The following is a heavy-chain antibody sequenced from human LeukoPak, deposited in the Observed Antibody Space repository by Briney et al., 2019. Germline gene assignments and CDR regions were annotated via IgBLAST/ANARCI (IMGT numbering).Heavy chain of an antibody. V-gene: IGHV4-31*03. CDR3: ARGDTAMAIDY. Sequence: SETLSLTCTVSGGSISSGGYYWSWIRQHPGKGLEWIGYIYYSGSTYYNPSLKSRVTISVDTSKNQFSLKLSSVTAADTAVYCCARGDTAMAIDYWGQGTLVTVSS. CDR2: IYYSGST. CDR1: GGSISSGGYY. J-gene: IGHJ4*02. D-gene: IGHD5-18*01.